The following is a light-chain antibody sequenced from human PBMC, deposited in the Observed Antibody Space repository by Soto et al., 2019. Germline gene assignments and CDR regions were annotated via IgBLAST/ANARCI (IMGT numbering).Light chain of an antibody. CDR2: AAS. CDR3: QRYNSVPFT. J-gene: IGKJ3*01. Sequence: DIQMTQSPSSLSASVGDRVTITCRASQGISNFLAWYHQKPGKVPKLLIYAASTLQSGVPSRFSGSGSGTDFTLTISSLQPEDVATYYCQRYNSVPFTFGPGTTVDIK. CDR1: QGISNF. V-gene: IGKV1-27*01.